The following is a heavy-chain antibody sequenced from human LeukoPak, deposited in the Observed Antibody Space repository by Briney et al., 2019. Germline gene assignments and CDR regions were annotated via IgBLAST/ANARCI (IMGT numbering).Heavy chain of an antibody. CDR2: INSDGSSR. J-gene: IGHJ4*02. V-gene: IGHV3-74*01. CDR1: GFTFSNYW. Sequence: GGSLRLSCAASGFTFSNYWMHWVRQAPGKGLVWVSRINSDGSSRNYADSVKGRFTISRDNAKNTLYLQMNSLRVEDTAVYYCASASSHRIAAGGDYWGQGTLVTVSP. CDR3: ASASSHRIAAGGDY. D-gene: IGHD6-13*01.